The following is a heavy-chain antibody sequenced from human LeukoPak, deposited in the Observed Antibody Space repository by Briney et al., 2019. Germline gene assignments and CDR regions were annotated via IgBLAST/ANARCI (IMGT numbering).Heavy chain of an antibody. J-gene: IGHJ3*01. D-gene: IGHD6-19*01. CDR2: IYHSGST. Sequence: PSETLSLTCTVSGYSISSGYYWGWIRQPPGKGLEWIGSIYHSGSTYYNPSLKSRVTISVDKSKNQFSLKMRSVTAADTAVYYCARWSIAVAGTDAFDFWGQGTMVTVSS. V-gene: IGHV4-38-2*02. CDR1: GYSISSGYY. CDR3: ARWSIAVAGTDAFDF.